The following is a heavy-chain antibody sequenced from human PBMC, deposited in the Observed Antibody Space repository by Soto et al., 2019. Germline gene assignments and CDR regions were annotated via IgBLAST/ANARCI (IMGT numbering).Heavy chain of an antibody. CDR3: ARISDSSPGGMDV. D-gene: IGHD3-22*01. J-gene: IGHJ6*02. CDR2: IYYGGST. Sequence: QVQLQESGPGLVKPSGTLSLTCAVSGGSISSSKWWTWVRQSPEKGLEWIGKIYYGGSTTYNPSLKSRVTLTIDESKNQFSLNLSSVTAADTAVYYCARISDSSPGGMDVWGQGTTVTVSS. V-gene: IGHV4-4*02. CDR1: GGSISSSKW.